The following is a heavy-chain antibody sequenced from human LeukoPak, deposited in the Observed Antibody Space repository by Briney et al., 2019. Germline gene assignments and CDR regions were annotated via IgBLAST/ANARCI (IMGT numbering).Heavy chain of an antibody. CDR2: ISYDGCNK. J-gene: IGHJ4*02. V-gene: IGHV3-30*18. D-gene: IGHD3-10*01. CDR3: AKEFDRPGDGY. CDR1: GFTFSSYG. Sequence: SGGSLRLSCAASGFTFSSYGMHWVRQAPGKGLEWVAVISYDGCNKYYADSVRGLFTISRDNSKNTLYLQIHTVRAEHAAVYYCAKEFDRPGDGYRRQRTLVTLPS.